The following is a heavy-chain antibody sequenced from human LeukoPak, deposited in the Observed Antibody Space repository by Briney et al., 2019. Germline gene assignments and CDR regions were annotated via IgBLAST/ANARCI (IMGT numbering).Heavy chain of an antibody. CDR3: ARVLDYGDYVDAFDI. V-gene: IGHV4-4*07. D-gene: IGHD4-17*01. CDR1: AGSFDGYY. Sequence: SETLSLTCTVSAGSFDGYYWSWIRQPAGKGLEWIGRIYSTGRTNYNPSFESRLIVSVDTSRNQVSLMLKSVTAADTAVYYCARVLDYGDYVDAFDIWGQGTMVTVSS. J-gene: IGHJ3*02. CDR2: IYSTGRT.